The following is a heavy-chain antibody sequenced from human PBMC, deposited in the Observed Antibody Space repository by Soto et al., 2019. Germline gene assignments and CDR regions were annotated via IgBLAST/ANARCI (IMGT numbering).Heavy chain of an antibody. CDR2: ISYDGSNK. CDR1: GFTFSSYG. J-gene: IGHJ4*02. V-gene: IGHV3-30*03. CDR3: AIYSSGWYPLDY. Sequence: GGSLRLSCAAPGFTFSSYGMHWVRQAPGKGLEWVAVISYDGSNKYYADSVKGRFTISRDNSKNTLYLQMNSLRAEDTAVYYCAIYSSGWYPLDYWGQGTLVTVSS. D-gene: IGHD6-19*01.